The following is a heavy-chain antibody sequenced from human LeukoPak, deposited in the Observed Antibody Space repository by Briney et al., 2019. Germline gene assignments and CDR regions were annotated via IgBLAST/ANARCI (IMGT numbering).Heavy chain of an antibody. J-gene: IGHJ4*02. CDR1: GGSFRDYA. D-gene: IGHD6-13*01. Sequence: SVKVSCKASGGSFRDYAISWVRRAPGQGLQWLGGIVPMFGTANYAQQLQGRVTITADESATTVYMELNSLRSEDTAVYYCARDLAAAGIGEFDSWGLGTLVTVSS. V-gene: IGHV1-69*13. CDR3: ARDLAAAGIGEFDS. CDR2: IVPMFGTA.